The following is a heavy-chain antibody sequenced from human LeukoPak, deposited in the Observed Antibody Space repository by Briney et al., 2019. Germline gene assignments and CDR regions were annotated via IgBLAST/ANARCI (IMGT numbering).Heavy chain of an antibody. CDR1: GYTFFTYW. D-gene: IGHD1-26*01. Sequence: GESLKISCKGSGYTFFTYWIGWVRQMPGKGLEWMGIIYPGDSDTRYSPSFQGQVTISADKSISTAYLQWSSLKASDTAMYYCARRRDLYSGSYYPFDYWGQGTLVTVSS. J-gene: IGHJ4*02. CDR2: IYPGDSDT. V-gene: IGHV5-51*03. CDR3: ARRRDLYSGSYYPFDY.